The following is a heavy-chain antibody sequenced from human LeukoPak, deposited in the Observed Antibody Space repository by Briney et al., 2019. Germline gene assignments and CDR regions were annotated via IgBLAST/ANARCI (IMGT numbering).Heavy chain of an antibody. D-gene: IGHD6-19*01. CDR3: ATLTEAVAGTAFDY. CDR1: GFTFSSHW. J-gene: IGHJ4*02. V-gene: IGHV3-74*01. Sequence: GGSLRLSCAASGFTFSSHWMHWVRQAPGKGLVWVSRINSDGSSTSYADSVKGRFTISRDNAKNTLYLQMNSLRAEDTAVYYCATLTEAVAGTAFDYWGQGTLVTVSS. CDR2: INSDGSST.